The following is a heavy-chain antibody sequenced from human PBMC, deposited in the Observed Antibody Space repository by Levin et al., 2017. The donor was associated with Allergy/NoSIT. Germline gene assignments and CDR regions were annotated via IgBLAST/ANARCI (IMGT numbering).Heavy chain of an antibody. V-gene: IGHV3-30-3*01. CDR1: GFTFSSYA. Sequence: QAGGSLRLSCAASGFTFSSYAMHWVRQAPGKGLEWVAVISYDGSNKYYADSVKGRFTISRDNSKNTLYLQMNSLRAEDTAVYYCAREAALRNYDFWSGSQSNYYGMDVWGQGTTVTVSS. CDR3: AREAALRNYDFWSGSQSNYYGMDV. J-gene: IGHJ6*02. CDR2: ISYDGSNK. D-gene: IGHD3-3*01.